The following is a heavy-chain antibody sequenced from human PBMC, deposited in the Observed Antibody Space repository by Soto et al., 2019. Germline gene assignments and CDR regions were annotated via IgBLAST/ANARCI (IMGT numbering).Heavy chain of an antibody. CDR1: GYTFTSYG. V-gene: IGHV1-18*04. CDR3: ARDGGRVAVAGGTQYYYYYGMDV. Sequence: QVQLVQSGAEVKKPGASVKVSCKASGYTFTSYGISWVRQAPGQGLEWMGWISAYNGNTNYAQKLQGRVTMTTDTSTSTAYMELRSLRSDDTAVYYCARDGGRVAVAGGTQYYYYYGMDVWGQGTTVTVSS. D-gene: IGHD6-19*01. J-gene: IGHJ6*02. CDR2: ISAYNGNT.